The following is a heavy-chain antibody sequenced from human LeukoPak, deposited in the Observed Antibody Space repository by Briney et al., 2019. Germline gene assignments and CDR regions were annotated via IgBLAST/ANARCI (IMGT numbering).Heavy chain of an antibody. D-gene: IGHD3-10*01. J-gene: IGHJ6*02. V-gene: IGHV3-21*01. CDR2: ISSSSSYI. CDR1: GFTFSSYS. Sequence: PGRSLRLSCAASGFTFSSYSMNWVRQAPGKGLEWVSSISSSSSYIYYADSVKGRFTISRDNAKNSLYLQMNSLRAEDTAVYYCARAVLGFGEQNANSYYYYYYGMDVWGQGTTVTVSS. CDR3: ARAVLGFGEQNANSYYYYYYGMDV.